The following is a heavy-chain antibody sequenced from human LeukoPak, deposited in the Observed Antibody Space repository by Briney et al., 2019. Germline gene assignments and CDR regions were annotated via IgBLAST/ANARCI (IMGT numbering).Heavy chain of an antibody. J-gene: IGHJ4*02. Sequence: GASVKVSCKASGYTFTGYYMYWVRQAPGQGLEWMGRINPNSGGTNYAQKFQGRVTMTRDTSTSTAYMELSRLTSDDTAVYYCARGSGGWYKFDYWGRETLVTVSS. CDR2: INPNSGGT. V-gene: IGHV1-2*06. D-gene: IGHD6-19*01. CDR1: GYTFTGYY. CDR3: ARGSGGWYKFDY.